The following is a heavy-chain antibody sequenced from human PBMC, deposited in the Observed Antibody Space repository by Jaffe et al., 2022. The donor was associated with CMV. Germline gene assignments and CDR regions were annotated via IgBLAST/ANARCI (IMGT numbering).Heavy chain of an antibody. Sequence: EVQLVESGGGLVQPGGSLRLSCAASGFTFSSYEMNWVRQAPGKGLEWVSYISSSGSTIYYADSVKGRFTISRDNAKNSLYLQMNSLRAEDTAVYYCAKEGGVTMIVGPIYGMDVWGQGTTVTVSS. CDR1: GFTFSSYE. CDR3: AKEGGVTMIVGPIYGMDV. CDR2: ISSSGSTI. V-gene: IGHV3-48*03. J-gene: IGHJ6*02. D-gene: IGHD3-22*01.